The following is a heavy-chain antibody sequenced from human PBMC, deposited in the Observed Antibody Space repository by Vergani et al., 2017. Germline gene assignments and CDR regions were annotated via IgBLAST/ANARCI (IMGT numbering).Heavy chain of an antibody. CDR1: GFSLSTSGVG. CDR3: AHSLSPTYTFHWFDP. CDR2: IYWNDDK. Sequence: QITLKESGPTLVKPTQTLTLTCTFSGFSLSTSGVGVGWIRQPPGKALEWLALIYWNDDKRYSPSLKSRLTITKDTSKNQVVLTMTNMDPVDTATYYCAHSLSPTYTFHWFDPWGQGTLVTVSS. V-gene: IGHV2-5*01. D-gene: IGHD2-2*02. J-gene: IGHJ5*02.